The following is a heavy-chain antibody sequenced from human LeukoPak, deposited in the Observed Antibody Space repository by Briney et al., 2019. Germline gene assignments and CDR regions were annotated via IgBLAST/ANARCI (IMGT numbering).Heavy chain of an antibody. CDR1: GFTFSSYS. J-gene: IGHJ4*02. CDR3: ARAAYSSGWYTDY. CDR2: ISSSSSYI. D-gene: IGHD6-19*01. V-gene: IGHV3-21*01. Sequence: GGSLRLSCAASGFTFSSYSMNWVRQAPGKGLEWVSSISSSSSYIYYADSVKGRFTISRDNAKNSLYLQMNSLRAEDTAVYYRARAAYSSGWYTDYWGQGTLVTVSS.